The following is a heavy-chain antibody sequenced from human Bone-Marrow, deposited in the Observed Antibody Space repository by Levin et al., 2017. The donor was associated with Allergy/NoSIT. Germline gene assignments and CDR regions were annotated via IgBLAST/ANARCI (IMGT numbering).Heavy chain of an antibody. CDR3: AKDLWRGRRSSPFDS. V-gene: IGHV3-23*01. CDR1: GFDFSSYA. J-gene: IGHJ4*02. CDR2: ISTGGETP. D-gene: IGHD1-26*01. Sequence: RSGGSLRLSCAASGFDFSSYAMNWVRQAPGQGLEWVSGISTGGETPYYADSVKGRFAISRDNSKNTLSLEMNSLSPDDTAAYFCAKDLWRGRRSSPFDSWGQGTLVTVSS.